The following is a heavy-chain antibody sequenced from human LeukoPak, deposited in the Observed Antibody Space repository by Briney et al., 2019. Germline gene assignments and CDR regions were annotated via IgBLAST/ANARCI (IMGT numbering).Heavy chain of an antibody. CDR1: GYTFTTYA. J-gene: IGHJ6*04. CDR3: ARESYDILTGYSDYYGIDV. CDR2: INGGNGNT. D-gene: IGHD3-9*01. V-gene: IGHV1-3*01. Sequence: GASVKVSCKASGYTFTTYAMHWVRQAPRQRLEWMGWINGGNGNTKYSQKFQGRVTITRETSASTAYMELRSLRSEDTAVYYCARESYDILTGYSDYYGIDVWGKGTTVTVSS.